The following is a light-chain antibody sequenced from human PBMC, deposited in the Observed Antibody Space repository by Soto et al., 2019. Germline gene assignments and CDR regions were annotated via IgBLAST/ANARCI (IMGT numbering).Light chain of an antibody. J-gene: IGLJ2*01. V-gene: IGLV2-14*03. CDR3: CSYTTTSTFV. CDR1: SSDVGGCNY. CDR2: EVF. Sequence: QSALTQPASVSGSPGQSINISSTGTSSDVGGCNYVSWYQQHPGKVPKLMIYEVFRRPSGISDRFSGSKSGNTASLTISGLQAEDEADYYCCSYTTTSTFVFGGGTKLTVL.